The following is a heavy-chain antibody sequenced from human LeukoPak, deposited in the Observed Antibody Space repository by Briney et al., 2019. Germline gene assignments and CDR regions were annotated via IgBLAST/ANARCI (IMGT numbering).Heavy chain of an antibody. D-gene: IGHD6-13*01. CDR3: AKGKLSSAAGTAFDY. CDR1: GFTFSSYG. V-gene: IGHV3-30*18. CDR2: LSYDGSYK. Sequence: HPGGSLRLSCGASGFTFSSYGMHWVRQAPGKGLEWVAVLSYDGSYKYYADSVKGRFTISRDNSKNTLYLQMNSVRPEDTALYYCAKGKLSSAAGTAFDYWGQGTLVTVSS. J-gene: IGHJ4*02.